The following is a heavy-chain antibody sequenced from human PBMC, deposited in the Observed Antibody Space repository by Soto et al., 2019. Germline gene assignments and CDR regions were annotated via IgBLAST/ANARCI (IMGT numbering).Heavy chain of an antibody. CDR3: ARRYDSSGYYVPA. V-gene: IGHV4-34*01. D-gene: IGHD3-22*01. J-gene: IGHJ5*02. CDR1: CGSFSGFY. Sequence: SETLSLTCAVYCGSFSGFYWSWIRQPPGKGLEWIGEINHSGSTNYNPSLKSRVTISVDTSKNQFSLKLSSVTAADTAVYYCARRYDSSGYYVPAWGQGTQVTVSS. CDR2: INHSGST.